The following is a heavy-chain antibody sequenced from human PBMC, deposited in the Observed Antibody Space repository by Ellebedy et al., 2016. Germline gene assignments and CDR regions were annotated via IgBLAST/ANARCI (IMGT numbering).Heavy chain of an antibody. Sequence: GGSLRLXXAASGFTFSSYSMNWVRQAPGKGLEWVSSISSSSSYIYYADSVKGRFTISRDNAKNSLYLQMNSLRAEYTAVYYCAAMTTSCYWGQGTLVTVSS. CDR2: ISSSSSYI. V-gene: IGHV3-21*01. CDR3: AAMTTSCY. J-gene: IGHJ4*02. CDR1: GFTFSSYS. D-gene: IGHD4-11*01.